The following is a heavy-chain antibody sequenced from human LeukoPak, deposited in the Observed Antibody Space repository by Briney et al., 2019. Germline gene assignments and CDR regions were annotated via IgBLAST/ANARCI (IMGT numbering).Heavy chain of an antibody. CDR2: FSSGGSA. Sequence: SETLSLTCIIPGGSISSSSYYWAWIRQSPGKGLEWIGTFSSGGSAYYNPSLTSRVSISKDTSDNQFSLRLYSVTAADTAVYYCARKQTGTMYDVWGQGTQVTVSS. D-gene: IGHD1-7*01. CDR1: GGSISSSSYY. J-gene: IGHJ4*02. CDR3: ARKQTGTMYDV. V-gene: IGHV4-39*07.